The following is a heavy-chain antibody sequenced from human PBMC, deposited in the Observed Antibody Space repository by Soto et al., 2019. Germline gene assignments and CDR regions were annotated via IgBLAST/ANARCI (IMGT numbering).Heavy chain of an antibody. J-gene: IGHJ5*02. CDR3: ARDRGCSGGSCYQNLFDP. V-gene: IGHV4-59*01. D-gene: IGHD2-15*01. CDR2: IYYRGST. CDR1: GGSISSSY. Sequence: SETLSLTCPVSGGSISSSYWSWIRQPPGKGLEWIGYIYYRGSTNYNPSLKSRVTISVDTSKNQFSLKLSSVTAADTAVYYCARDRGCSGGSCYQNLFDPWGQGTLVTVSS.